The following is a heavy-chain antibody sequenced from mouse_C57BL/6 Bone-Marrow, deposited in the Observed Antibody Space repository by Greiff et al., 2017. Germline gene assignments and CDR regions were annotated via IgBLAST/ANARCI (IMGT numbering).Heavy chain of an antibody. CDR3: ARNYGSSYYFDY. V-gene: IGHV1-4*01. Sequence: QVQLQQSGAELARPGASVKMSCKASGYTFTSYTMHWVKQRPGQGLEWIGYINPISGYTKYNQKFKDKATLTADKSSSTAYMQLSSLTSEDSAVYYCARNYGSSYYFDYWGQGTTLTVSS. CDR2: INPISGYT. J-gene: IGHJ2*01. CDR1: GYTFTSYT. D-gene: IGHD1-1*01.